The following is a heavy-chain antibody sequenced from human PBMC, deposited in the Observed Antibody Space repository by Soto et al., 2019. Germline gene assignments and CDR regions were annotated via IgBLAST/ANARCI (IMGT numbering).Heavy chain of an antibody. CDR1: GGGFSSCA. V-gene: IGHV1-69*06. Sequence: GASVKVSWKASGGGFSSCAISWVRQAPGQGLEWMGGIIPIFGTANYAQKFQGRVTITADKSTSTAYMELSSLRSEDTAVYYCARRGTTGTAYYYYGMDVWGQGTTVTVSS. CDR2: IIPIFGTA. CDR3: ARRGTTGTAYYYYGMDV. J-gene: IGHJ6*02. D-gene: IGHD1-1*01.